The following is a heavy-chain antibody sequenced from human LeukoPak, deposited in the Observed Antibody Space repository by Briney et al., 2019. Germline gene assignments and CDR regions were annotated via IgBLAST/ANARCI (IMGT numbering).Heavy chain of an antibody. CDR3: ARSREDGIVLMVYADWFDP. V-gene: IGHV4-39*01. CDR1: GGSNSSSSYY. Sequence: SETLSLTCTVSGGSNSSSSYYWGWIRQPPGKGLGWIGSILYSGSTYYNPSLKSRVNISVDQSQNQFSLELSSVTAADTAVYYCARSREDGIVLMVYADWFDPWGQGTLVTVSS. J-gene: IGHJ5*02. CDR2: ILYSGST. D-gene: IGHD2-8*01.